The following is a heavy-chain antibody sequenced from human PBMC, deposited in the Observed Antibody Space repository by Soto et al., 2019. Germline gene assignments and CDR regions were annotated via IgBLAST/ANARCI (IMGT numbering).Heavy chain of an antibody. CDR2: INHSGST. CDR3: ARVVLFRYDVAP. J-gene: IGHJ5*02. V-gene: IGHV4-34*01. CDR1: GGSFSGYY. Sequence: PSETLSLTCAVYGGSFSGYYWSWIRQPPGKGLEWIGEINHSGSTNYNPSLKSRVTISVDTSKNQFSLKLSSVTAADTAVYYCARVVLFRYDVAPWGQGTLVTVSS. D-gene: IGHD1-1*01.